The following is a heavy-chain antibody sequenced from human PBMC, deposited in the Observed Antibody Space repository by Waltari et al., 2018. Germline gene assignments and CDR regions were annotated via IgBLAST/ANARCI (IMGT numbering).Heavy chain of an antibody. CDR2: IYYSGST. CDR3: ASHVRTGYLGVSRAVADTTGTFDY. Sequence: QLQLQESGPGLVKPSETLSLTCTVSGGSISSSSYYWGWIRQPPGKGLEWIGSIYYSGSTYYNPSLKSRVTISVDTSKNQFSLKLSSVTAADTAVYYYASHVRTGYLGVSRAVADTTGTFDYWGQGTLVTVSS. V-gene: IGHV4-39*01. CDR1: GGSISSSSYY. D-gene: IGHD6-19*01. J-gene: IGHJ4*02.